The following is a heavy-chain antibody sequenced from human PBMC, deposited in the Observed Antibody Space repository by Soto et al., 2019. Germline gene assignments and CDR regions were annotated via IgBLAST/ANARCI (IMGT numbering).Heavy chain of an antibody. D-gene: IGHD1-26*01. J-gene: IGHJ6*02. CDR1: GYTFTSYD. V-gene: IGHV1-8*01. CDR3: ARDVGSTSGYYYGMDV. CDR2: MNPNSGNT. Sequence: ASVKVSCKASGYTFTSYDINWVRQATGQGLEWMGRMNPNSGNTSYAQKFQGRVTMTRNTSTSTAYMELSSLRSEDTAVYYCARDVGSTSGYYYGMDVWGQGTTVTVSS.